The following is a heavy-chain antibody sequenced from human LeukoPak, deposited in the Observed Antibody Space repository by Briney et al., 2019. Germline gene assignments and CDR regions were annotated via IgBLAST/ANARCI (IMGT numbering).Heavy chain of an antibody. J-gene: IGHJ3*02. CDR1: GGPISSGGYS. V-gene: IGHV4-30-2*01. D-gene: IGHD4-11*01. Sequence: TLSLTCAVSGGPISSGGYSWSWIRQPPGKGLEWIGYIYHSGSTYYNPSLKSRVTISVDRSKNQFSLKLSSVTAADTAVYYCARADYSNYVRGAFDIWGQGTMVTVSS. CDR2: IYHSGST. CDR3: ARADYSNYVRGAFDI.